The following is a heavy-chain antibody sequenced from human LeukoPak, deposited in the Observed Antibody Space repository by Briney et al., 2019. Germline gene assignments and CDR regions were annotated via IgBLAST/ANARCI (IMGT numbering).Heavy chain of an antibody. CDR1: GLTLSRYG. D-gene: IGHD3-16*01. CDR3: AGVPNVREGEWFDP. CDR2: ISYDGSTK. Sequence: PGRSLRLSCAASGLTLSRYGMHWVRQAPGKDLEWVAVISYDGSTKNYADSVKDRFTISRDNSENTLYLQMSSLRVEDTAVYYCAGVPNVREGEWFDPWGQGTLVTVSS. V-gene: IGHV3-30*03. J-gene: IGHJ5*02.